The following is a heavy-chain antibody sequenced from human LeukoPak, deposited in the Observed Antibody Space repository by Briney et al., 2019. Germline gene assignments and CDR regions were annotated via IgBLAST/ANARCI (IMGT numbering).Heavy chain of an antibody. V-gene: IGHV3-53*01. J-gene: IGHJ4*02. D-gene: IGHD3-22*01. CDR1: GFTFSDHY. CDR2: IYSGGST. Sequence: GGSLRLSCAASGFTFSDHYMDWVRQAPGKGLEWVSVIYSGGSTYYADSVKGRFTISRDNSKNTLYLQMNSLRAEDTAVYYCASHYDSSGSYIYWGQGTLVTVSS. CDR3: ASHYDSSGSYIY.